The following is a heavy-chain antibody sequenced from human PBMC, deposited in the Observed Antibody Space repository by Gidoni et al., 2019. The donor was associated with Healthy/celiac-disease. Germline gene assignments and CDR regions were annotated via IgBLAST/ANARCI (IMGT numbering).Heavy chain of an antibody. CDR3: AGHEGYQLLYSWFDP. J-gene: IGHJ5*02. Sequence: ELQLVQSGAEVKKPWESLCISCTGSGYSFTSYWFSWVRQMHGQGLEWMGRIDPSDSYTTYDPSFQSHVTISADKSISTAYLQWSSLMASDTAIYYCAGHEGYQLLYSWFDPWGQGTLVTVSS. D-gene: IGHD2-2*02. V-gene: IGHV5-10-1*01. CDR1: GYSFTSYW. CDR2: IDPSDSYT.